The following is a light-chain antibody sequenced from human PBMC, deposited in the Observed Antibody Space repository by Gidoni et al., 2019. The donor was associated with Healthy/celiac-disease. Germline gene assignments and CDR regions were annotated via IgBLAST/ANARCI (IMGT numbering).Light chain of an antibody. Sequence: QSALTQPASVSGSPGQSITISCTGTSSDVGSYNLVSWYQQPPGKAPKLMIYAGSKRPSGVSNRFSGSKSGNTASLTISGLQAEDEADYYCCSYAGSSTFEVFGTGTKVTVL. CDR1: SSDVGSYNL. CDR3: CSYAGSSTFEV. J-gene: IGLJ1*01. V-gene: IGLV2-23*03. CDR2: AGS.